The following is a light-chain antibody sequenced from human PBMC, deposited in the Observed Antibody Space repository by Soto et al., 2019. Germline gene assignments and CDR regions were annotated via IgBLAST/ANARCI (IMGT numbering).Light chain of an antibody. V-gene: IGLV1-47*01. CDR1: SSNIGNYY. CDR3: AAWDDSLSAYV. Sequence: QSMLTQPPSASGAPGQRVTISCSGSSSNIGNYYVYWYQQLPGTAPKPLIYRNDQRPSGVPDRFSGSTSGTAASLAISGLRSEDEADYFCAAWDDSLSAYVFGTGTKLTVL. J-gene: IGLJ1*01. CDR2: RND.